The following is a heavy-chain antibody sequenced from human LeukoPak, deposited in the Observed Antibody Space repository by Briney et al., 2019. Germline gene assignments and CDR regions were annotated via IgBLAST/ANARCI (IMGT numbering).Heavy chain of an antibody. Sequence: SETLSLTCAVYGGSFSDYYWNWIRQPPGKGLEWIGEINQSGTTNYNPSLKSRLTISLDTSKNHCFLKPTSATAADTALYYCAGGATPGVFWGQGILVTVSA. J-gene: IGHJ4*02. D-gene: IGHD3-10*01. CDR2: INQSGTT. CDR1: GGSFSDYY. V-gene: IGHV4-34*01. CDR3: AGGATPGVF.